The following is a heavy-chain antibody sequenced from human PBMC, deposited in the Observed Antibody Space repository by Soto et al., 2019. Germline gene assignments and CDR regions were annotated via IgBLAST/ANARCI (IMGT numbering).Heavy chain of an antibody. CDR1: GYTFTSYG. J-gene: IGHJ4*02. D-gene: IGHD4-17*01. CDR3: ASRLRGEDYGDYSMDY. CDR2: ISAYNGNT. V-gene: IGHV1-18*04. Sequence: QVQLVQSGAEVKKPGASVKVSCKASGYTFTSYGISWVRQAPGQELEWMGWISAYNGNTNYAQKLHGRVTMTTDTSTSTAYMELRSLRSDDTAVYYCASRLRGEDYGDYSMDYWGQGTLVTVSS.